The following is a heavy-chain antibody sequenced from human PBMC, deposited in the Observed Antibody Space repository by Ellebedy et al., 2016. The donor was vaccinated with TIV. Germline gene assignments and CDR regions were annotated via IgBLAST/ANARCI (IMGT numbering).Heavy chain of an antibody. CDR2: ISDDGSNK. V-gene: IGHV3-30*18. CDR3: AKDLAAKWLQAFDY. Sequence: GESLKISCAASGFTFSTYPMNWVRQAPGKGLEWVAVISDDGSNKYYADSVKGRFTISRDDSKNTLYLQMDSLRAEDTAVYYCAKDLAAKWLQAFDYWGQGTLVTVSS. J-gene: IGHJ4*02. D-gene: IGHD5-24*01. CDR1: GFTFSTYP.